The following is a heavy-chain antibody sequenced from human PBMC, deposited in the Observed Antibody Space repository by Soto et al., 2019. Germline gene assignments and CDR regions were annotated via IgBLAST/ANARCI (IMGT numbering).Heavy chain of an antibody. CDR3: AIANYGDDDY. D-gene: IGHD4-17*01. J-gene: IGHJ4*02. V-gene: IGHV1-18*04. CDR1: GYTFSTST. Sequence: LVQSGAEAKKPGTSVKVSCKASGYTFSTSTISWVRQAPGQGLEWLGWIKAYSGNTNYAPKLQGRVTMTTDTSTSTAYLELRSLTNDDTAMYYCAIANYGDDDYWGQGTLVTVSS. CDR2: IKAYSGNT.